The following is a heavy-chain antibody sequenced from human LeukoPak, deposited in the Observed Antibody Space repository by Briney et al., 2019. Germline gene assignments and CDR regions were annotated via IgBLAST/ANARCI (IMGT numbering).Heavy chain of an antibody. J-gene: IGHJ4*02. CDR2: IYYSGST. D-gene: IGHD2-2*01. Sequence: SETLSLTCTVSGGSVNSSTYYWGWIRQLPGKGLEWIGSIYYSGSTYYNPSLKSRVTISVDTSKNQFSLKLSSVTAADTAVYYCASTYCSSTSCYYFDHLGQGTLVTVSS. CDR1: GGSVNSSTYY. CDR3: ASTYCSSTSCYYFDH. V-gene: IGHV4-39*01.